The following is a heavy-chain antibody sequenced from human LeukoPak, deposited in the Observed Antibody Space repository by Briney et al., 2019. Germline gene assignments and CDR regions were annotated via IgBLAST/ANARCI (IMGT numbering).Heavy chain of an antibody. CDR2: ISSSSSYI. D-gene: IGHD5-12*01. CDR3: ARDRPAPYSGITGVAFDI. J-gene: IGHJ3*02. CDR1: GFTFSSYS. V-gene: IGHV3-21*01. Sequence: GGSLRLSCAASGFTFSSYSMNWVRQAPGKGLEWVSSISSSSSYIYYADSVKGRFTISRDNAKNSLYLQMNSLRAEDTAVYYCARDRPAPYSGITGVAFDIWGQGTMVTVSS.